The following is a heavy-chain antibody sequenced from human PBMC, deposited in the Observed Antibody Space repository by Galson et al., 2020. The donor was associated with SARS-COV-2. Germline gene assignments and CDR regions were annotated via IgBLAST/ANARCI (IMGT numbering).Heavy chain of an antibody. D-gene: IGHD6-25*01. CDR3: RAADNGFDV. Sequence: QLGESLKISCSVSGFTFSNYWMSWVRQALGKGLEWVANIKQDGSDKYYVATVRGRFTISRDNAKNSLYLQMNSLRAEDTALYYCRAADNGFDVWGPGTMVTVSS. J-gene: IGHJ3*01. CDR1: GFTFSNYW. V-gene: IGHV3-7*01. CDR2: IKQDGSDK.